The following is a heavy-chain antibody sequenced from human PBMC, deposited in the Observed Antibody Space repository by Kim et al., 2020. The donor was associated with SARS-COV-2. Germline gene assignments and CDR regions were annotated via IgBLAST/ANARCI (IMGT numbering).Heavy chain of an antibody. D-gene: IGHD2-2*01. J-gene: IGHJ4*02. CDR3: ARGPVVPAAKLDYFDY. V-gene: IGHV4-59*09. Sequence: SLKSRVTISVDTSKNQFSLKLSSVTAADTAVYYCARGPVVPAAKLDYFDYWGQGTLVTVSS.